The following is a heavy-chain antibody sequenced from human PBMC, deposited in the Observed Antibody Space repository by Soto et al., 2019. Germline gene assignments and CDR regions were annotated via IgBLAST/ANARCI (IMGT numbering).Heavy chain of an antibody. CDR3: ARQQRGYDLNYFDY. J-gene: IGHJ4*02. CDR2: IYYSGST. D-gene: IGHD5-12*01. V-gene: IGHV4-31*03. Sequence: SETLSLTCTVSGGSISSGGYYWSWIRQHPGKGLEWIGYIYYSGSTYYNPSLKSRVTISVDTSKNQFSLKLSSVTAADTAVYYCARQQRGYDLNYFDYWGQGTLVTVSS. CDR1: GGSISSGGYY.